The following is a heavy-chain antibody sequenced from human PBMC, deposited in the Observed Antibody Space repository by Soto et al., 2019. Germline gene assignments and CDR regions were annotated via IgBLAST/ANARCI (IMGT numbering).Heavy chain of an antibody. D-gene: IGHD6-6*01. CDR1: GYTFTSYD. J-gene: IGHJ4*02. CDR2: MNPNSGNT. V-gene: IGHV1-8*01. Sequence: ASVKVSCKASGYTFTSYDINWVRQATGQGLEWMGWMNPNSGNTGYAQKFQGRVTMTRNTSISTAYMELSSLRSEDTAVYYCARGPSYSSSSPCDYRGQRTLVTVSS. CDR3: ARGPSYSSSSPCDY.